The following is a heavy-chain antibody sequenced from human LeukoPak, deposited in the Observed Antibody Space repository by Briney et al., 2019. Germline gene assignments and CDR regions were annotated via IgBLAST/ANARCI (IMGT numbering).Heavy chain of an antibody. Sequence: SVKVSCKASGGTFSSYAISWVRQAPGQGLEWMGRIIPILGIANYAQKFQGRVTITADKSTSTAYMELSSLRSEDTAVYYCATNGDGDYFDYWGQGTLVTVSS. CDR3: ATNGDGDYFDY. D-gene: IGHD4-17*01. CDR1: GGTFSSYA. V-gene: IGHV1-69*04. CDR2: IIPILGIA. J-gene: IGHJ4*02.